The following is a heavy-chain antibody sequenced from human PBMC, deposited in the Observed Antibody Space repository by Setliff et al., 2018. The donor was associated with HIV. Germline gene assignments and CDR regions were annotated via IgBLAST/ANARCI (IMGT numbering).Heavy chain of an antibody. CDR1: GFTFSSYS. V-gene: IGHV3-21*01. CDR2: ISTAGSDR. D-gene: IGHD3-3*01. Sequence: GGSLRLSCAASGFTFSSYSMNWVRQAPGKGLEWVSSISTAGSDRFYTDSVKGRFTISRDNAKKSLYLQMNSLRAEDTAVYYCARDFTDTVVGVVPFFDYWGQGTLVTVSS. CDR3: ARDFTDTVVGVVPFFDY. J-gene: IGHJ4*02.